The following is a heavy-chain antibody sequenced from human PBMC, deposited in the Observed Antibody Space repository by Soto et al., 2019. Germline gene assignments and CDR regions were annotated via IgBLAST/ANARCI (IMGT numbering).Heavy chain of an antibody. J-gene: IGHJ4*02. CDR2: IWYDASKQ. V-gene: IGHV3-33*01. CDR3: AAWAEGATEVH. D-gene: IGHD2-15*01. Sequence: HPXGSLKLSCETSGFSFSVYGMHWVRQAPGKGLEWVAVIWYDASKQFYAASVEGRFTISRDNSKAILYLQMNSLRAEDTAVYYCAAWAEGATEVHWGQGTLVTVSS. CDR1: GFSFSVYG.